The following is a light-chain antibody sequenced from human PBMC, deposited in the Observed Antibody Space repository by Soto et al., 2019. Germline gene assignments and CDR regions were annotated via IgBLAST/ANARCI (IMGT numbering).Light chain of an antibody. CDR1: SSDVGTYNF. CDR2: EVS. V-gene: IGLV2-14*01. Sequence: QYALTQPASVSGSPGQSITISCTGTSSDVGTYNFVSWYQQHPGKAPKLMIYEVSSRPSGVSNRFSGSKSGNTASLTISGLQAEDEADYYCSSYSSTSTPWVFGGGTKLTVL. CDR3: SSYSSTSTPWV. J-gene: IGLJ3*02.